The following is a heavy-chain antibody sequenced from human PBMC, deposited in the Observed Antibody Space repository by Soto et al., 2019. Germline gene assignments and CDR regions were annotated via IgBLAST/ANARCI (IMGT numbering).Heavy chain of an antibody. Sequence: QVQLQESGPGLVKPSETLSLTCTVSGGSVPSGSYYWSWIRQPPGKGLEWIGNIYYSGNTNYNPSLKSRVTISVDTSKNQISLKLRSVTAADTAVYYCARDQGIAVAVFDYWGQGTLVTVSS. J-gene: IGHJ4*02. D-gene: IGHD6-19*01. V-gene: IGHV4-61*01. CDR2: IYYSGNT. CDR1: GGSVPSGSYY. CDR3: ARDQGIAVAVFDY.